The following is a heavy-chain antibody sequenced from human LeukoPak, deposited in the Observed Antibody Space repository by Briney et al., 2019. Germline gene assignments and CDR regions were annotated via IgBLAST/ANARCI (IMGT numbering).Heavy chain of an antibody. V-gene: IGHV4-59*01. J-gene: IGHJ4*02. CDR2: IFHSGST. CDR1: GGSITTYY. D-gene: IGHD3-10*01. Sequence: SETLSLTCTVSGGSITTYYCSWIRQPPGKGLDRIGYIFHSGSTNHNPSLKSRVAISVDTSKNQFSLTLSSVTAADTAVYYCARGDDYYGSGNYFIFDSWGQGTLVTVSS. CDR3: ARGDDYYGSGNYFIFDS.